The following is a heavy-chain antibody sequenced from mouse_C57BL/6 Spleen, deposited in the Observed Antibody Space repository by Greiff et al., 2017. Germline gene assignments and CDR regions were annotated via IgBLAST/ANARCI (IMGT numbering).Heavy chain of an antibody. V-gene: IGHV2-2*01. D-gene: IGHD2-2*01. CDR3: ARNYGYDEGAMDY. CDR2: ISRGGGT. CDR1: GFSLTSYG. J-gene: IGHJ4*01. Sequence: VLLVESGPGLVQPSQSLSITCTVSGFSLTSYGVPWVRQSPGQGLEWLGVISRGGGTDYNAAFISRLSISNDNSKCQAFFKMNSRQADDTAIYYCARNYGYDEGAMDYWGQGTAVTVAS.